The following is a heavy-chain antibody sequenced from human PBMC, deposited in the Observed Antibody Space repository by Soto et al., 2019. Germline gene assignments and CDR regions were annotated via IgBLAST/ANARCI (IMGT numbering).Heavy chain of an antibody. V-gene: IGHV3-49*03. CDR2: IRSKTYGGTT. Sequence: GGSLRLSCTASGFTFGDYAMSWFRQAPGKGLEWIGYIRSKTYGGTTEYAASVKGRFTISRDDSKRVAHLQMNSLESEDTAVYYCARRKYLDYWGQGTLVTVSS. CDR3: ARRKYLDY. J-gene: IGHJ4*02. CDR1: GFTFGDYA.